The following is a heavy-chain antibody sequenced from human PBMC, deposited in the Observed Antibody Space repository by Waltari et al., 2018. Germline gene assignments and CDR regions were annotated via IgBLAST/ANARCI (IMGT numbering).Heavy chain of an antibody. D-gene: IGHD2-15*01. Sequence: QVQLEESGGGVVQPGRSLRLSCADPGFYFSSYGMHWVLQAPGKGLEWVAVIGHDGSLKYYADSVRCRFTISRDNSKNTLFLEMNSLRGEDTAVYYCAKENNDLLCDSWGQGTQVTVSS. J-gene: IGHJ5*01. CDR1: GFYFSSYG. CDR2: IGHDGSLK. V-gene: IGHV3-30*18. CDR3: AKENNDLLCDS.